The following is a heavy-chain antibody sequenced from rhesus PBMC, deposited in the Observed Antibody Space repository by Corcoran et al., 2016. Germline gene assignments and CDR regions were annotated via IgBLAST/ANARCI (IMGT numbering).Heavy chain of an antibody. V-gene: IGHV4S11*01. D-gene: IGHD3-34*01. CDR3: AREWWGDYYGY. CDR2: ISGRGSST. J-gene: IGHJ4*01. Sequence: QLQLQESGPGLVKPSETLSLTCAVSGGSISSNYWSWIRQPPGRGLGWIGRISGRGSSTNYNPSLKSRVTLSVDTSKNQLSLKLSSVTAADTAVYYCAREWWGDYYGYWGQGVLVTVSS. CDR1: GGSISSNY.